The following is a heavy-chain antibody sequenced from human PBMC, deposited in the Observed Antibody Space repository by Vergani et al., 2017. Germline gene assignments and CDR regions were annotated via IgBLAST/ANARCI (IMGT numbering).Heavy chain of an antibody. CDR1: GFSLTTSGVG. CDR3: ARVTTYYYDSSGYSDY. Sequence: QITLKESGPTLVKPTQTLTLTCTFSGFSLTTSGVGVGWIRQPPGKALEWLALIYWNEDKRYRPSLKSRLTITKDTSKNQVILTMTNMGPVDTATYYCARVTTYYYDSSGYSDYWGQGTLVTVSS. D-gene: IGHD3-22*01. V-gene: IGHV2-5*01. CDR2: IYWNEDK. J-gene: IGHJ4*02.